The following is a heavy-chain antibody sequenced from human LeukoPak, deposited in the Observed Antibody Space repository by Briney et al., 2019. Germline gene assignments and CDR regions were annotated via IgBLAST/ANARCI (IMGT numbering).Heavy chain of an antibody. CDR3: ARLSAMVRGPEDIYYFEY. CDR1: GFTFSSYE. V-gene: IGHV3-48*03. Sequence: GGSLRLSCAASGFTFSSYEMNWVRQAPGKGLEWVSYISSSDSTIYYADSVKGRFTISRDNAKNSLYLQMNSLRAEDTAVYYCARLSAMVRGPEDIYYFEYWGQGTLVTVSS. D-gene: IGHD3-10*01. CDR2: ISSSDSTI. J-gene: IGHJ4*02.